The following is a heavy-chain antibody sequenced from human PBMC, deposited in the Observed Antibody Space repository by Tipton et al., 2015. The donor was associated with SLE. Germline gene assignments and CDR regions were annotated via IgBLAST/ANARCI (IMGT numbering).Heavy chain of an antibody. V-gene: IGHV4-38-2*02. D-gene: IGHD3-3*01. Sequence: TLSLTCTVSGYSISSGYYWGWIRQPPGKGLEWIGSIYHRGNTYYNPSLKSRVTISVDTSKNQFSLKLSSVTAADTAMYYCVRGHYYWFDPWGQGTLVTVSS. CDR3: VRGHYYWFDP. J-gene: IGHJ5*02. CDR2: IYHRGNT. CDR1: GYSISSGYY.